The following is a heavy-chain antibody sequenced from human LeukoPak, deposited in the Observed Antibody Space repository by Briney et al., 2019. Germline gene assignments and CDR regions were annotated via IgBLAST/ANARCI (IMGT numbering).Heavy chain of an antibody. CDR3: AKGTGGWPSYGMDV. D-gene: IGHD6-19*01. V-gene: IGHV3-9*01. Sequence: PGGSLRLSCAASGFTFDDYAMHWVRQAPGKGLEWGSGISWNSGGIGYADSVKGRFTISRDNAKNSLYLQMNSLRAEDTALYYCAKGTGGWPSYGMDVWGQGTTVTVSS. CDR1: GFTFDDYA. CDR2: ISWNSGGI. J-gene: IGHJ6*02.